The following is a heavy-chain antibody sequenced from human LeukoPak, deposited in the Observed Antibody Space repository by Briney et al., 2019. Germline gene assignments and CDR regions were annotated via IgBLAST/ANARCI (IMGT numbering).Heavy chain of an antibody. D-gene: IGHD6-13*01. CDR1: GGSISSGGYY. J-gene: IGHJ4*02. CDR2: IYHSGST. CDR3: ARDRAADY. Sequence: SETLSLTCTVSGGSISSGGYYWSWIRQPPGKGLEWIGYIYHSGSTYYNPSLKSRVTISVDRSKNQFSLKLSSVTAADTAVYYCARDRAADYWGQGTLVTVSS. V-gene: IGHV4-30-2*01.